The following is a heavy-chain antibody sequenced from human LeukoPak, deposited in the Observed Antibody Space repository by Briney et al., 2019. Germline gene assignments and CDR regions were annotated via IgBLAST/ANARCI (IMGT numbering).Heavy chain of an antibody. J-gene: IGHJ4*02. CDR1: GFTFSSYG. CDR3: ASGDPHYYGSGSYFDY. Sequence: GSLRLSCAASGFTFSSYGMHWVRQAPGKGLEWVAVISYDGSNKYYADSVKGRFTISRDNSKNTLYLQMNSLRAEDTAVYYCASGDPHYYGSGSYFDYWGREPWSPSPQ. V-gene: IGHV3-30*03. D-gene: IGHD3-10*01. CDR2: ISYDGSNK.